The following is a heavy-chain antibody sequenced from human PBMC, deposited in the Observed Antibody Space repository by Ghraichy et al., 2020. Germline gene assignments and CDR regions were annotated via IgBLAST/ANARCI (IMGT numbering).Heavy chain of an antibody. CDR1: GGSFSGYY. J-gene: IGHJ4*02. D-gene: IGHD6-19*01. CDR2: INHSGST. Sequence: ETLSLTCAVYGGSFSGYYWSWIRQPPGKGLEWIGEINHSGSTNYNPSLKSRVTISVDTSKNQFSLKLSSVTAADTAVYYCARVRGGIAVAGSVDYWGQGTLVTVSS. V-gene: IGHV4-34*01. CDR3: ARVRGGIAVAGSVDY.